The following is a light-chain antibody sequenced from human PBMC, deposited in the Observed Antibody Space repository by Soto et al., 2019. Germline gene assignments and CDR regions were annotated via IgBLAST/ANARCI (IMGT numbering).Light chain of an antibody. CDR3: QQSFT. V-gene: IGKV1-5*03. CDR2: KAS. Sequence: DIQMTQSPSTLSASVGDRVTITCRASQSISSWLAWYQQKPGKAPKLLIYKASTLESGVPSRFGGSGSGTEFPLTISSLQPDDFESYYCQQSFTFGPGTKVDIK. CDR1: QSISSW. J-gene: IGKJ3*01.